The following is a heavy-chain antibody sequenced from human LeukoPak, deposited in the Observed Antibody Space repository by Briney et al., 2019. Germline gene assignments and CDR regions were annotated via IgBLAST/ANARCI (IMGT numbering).Heavy chain of an antibody. CDR3: ARDSEKSCYDSAYYYYYMDV. Sequence: SVKVSCKASGGTFSSYAISWVRPAPGRGLEWMGGIIPIFGTANYPPKFQGRVTITADESTSAAYMELSSLRSEDTAVYYCARDSEKSCYDSAYYYYYMDVWGKGTTVTISS. V-gene: IGHV1-69*13. D-gene: IGHD5-12*01. J-gene: IGHJ6*03. CDR1: GGTFSSYA. CDR2: IIPIFGTA.